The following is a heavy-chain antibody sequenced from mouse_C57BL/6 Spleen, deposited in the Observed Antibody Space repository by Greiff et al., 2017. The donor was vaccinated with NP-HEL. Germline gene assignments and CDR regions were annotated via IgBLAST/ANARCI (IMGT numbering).Heavy chain of an antibody. CDR2: ISDGGSYT. CDR3: ARDFGTDDGSSGDD. Sequence: EVKLVESGGGLVKPGGSLKLSCAASGFTFSSYAMSWVRQTPEKRLEWVATISDGGSYTYYPDNVKGRFTISRDNAKNNLYLQMSHLKSEDTAMYYWARDFGTDDGSSGDDWGEGTTLTVSS. V-gene: IGHV5-4*03. J-gene: IGHJ2*01. D-gene: IGHD1-1*01. CDR1: GFTFSSYA.